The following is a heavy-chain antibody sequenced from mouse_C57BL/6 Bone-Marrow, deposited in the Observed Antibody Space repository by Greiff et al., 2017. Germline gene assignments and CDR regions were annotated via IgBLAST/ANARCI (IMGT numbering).Heavy chain of an antibody. CDR1: GYTFTSYW. CDR3: ARRSKFITTVVAHWYFDV. J-gene: IGHJ1*03. D-gene: IGHD1-1*01. CDR2: IDPSDSYT. V-gene: IGHV1-59*01. Sequence: VKLQQPGAELVRPGTSVKLSCKASGYTFTSYWMHWVKQRPGQGLERIGVIDPSDSYTNYNQKFKGKATLTVDTSSSTAYMQLSSLTSEDSAVYYCARRSKFITTVVAHWYFDVWGTGTTVTVSS.